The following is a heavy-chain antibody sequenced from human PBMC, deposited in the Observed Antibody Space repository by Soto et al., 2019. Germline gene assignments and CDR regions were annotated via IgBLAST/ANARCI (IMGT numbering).Heavy chain of an antibody. D-gene: IGHD3-16*02. CDR1: GFTFSSYG. J-gene: IGHJ6*02. Sequence: QVQLVESGGGVVQPGRSLRLSCAASGFTFSSYGMHWVRQAPGKGLEWVAVIWHDGSNKYYADSVKGRFTISRDNSKNTLYLQMNSLRAEDTAVYYCARDTLYRRYYYYGMDVWGQGTTVTVSS. CDR3: ARDTLYRRYYYYGMDV. V-gene: IGHV3-33*01. CDR2: IWHDGSNK.